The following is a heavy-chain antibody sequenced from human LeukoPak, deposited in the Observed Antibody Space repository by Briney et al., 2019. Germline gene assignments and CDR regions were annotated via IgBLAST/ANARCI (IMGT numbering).Heavy chain of an antibody. CDR1: GGSFSGSY. CDR2: INHSGST. V-gene: IGHV4-34*01. Sequence: SETLSLTCAVYGGSFSGSYWSWIRRPPGEGLEWIGEINHSGSTNYNPSLKSRVTISIDTSKNPLSLKLSSMTDADTAVYYCARGSSSSWKCLTDRSGFDPWGQGTLVTVSS. D-gene: IGHD6-13*01. CDR3: ARGSSSSWKCLTDRSGFDP. J-gene: IGHJ5*02.